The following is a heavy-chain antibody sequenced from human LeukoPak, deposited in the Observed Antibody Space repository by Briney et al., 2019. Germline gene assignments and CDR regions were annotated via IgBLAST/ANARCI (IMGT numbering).Heavy chain of an antibody. Sequence: TSETLSLTCGVSVYSISSGYYWGWIRQPPGKGLEWIGSIYHSGSTYYNPSLKSRVTISVDTSKNQFSLKLSSVTAADTAVYYCARGYSSGRKDYWGQGTLVTVSS. CDR1: VYSISSGYY. J-gene: IGHJ4*02. CDR2: IYHSGST. D-gene: IGHD6-19*01. V-gene: IGHV4-38-2*01. CDR3: ARGYSSGRKDY.